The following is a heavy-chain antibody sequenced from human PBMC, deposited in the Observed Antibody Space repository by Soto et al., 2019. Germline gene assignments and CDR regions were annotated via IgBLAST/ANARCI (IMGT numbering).Heavy chain of an antibody. CDR2: IIPIFGTA. D-gene: IGHD3-3*01. J-gene: IGHJ4*02. CDR1: GGTFSSYA. V-gene: IGHV1-69*13. CDR3: ARIQLEARKRGYYWSYFDY. Sequence: ASVKVSCKASGGTFSSYAISWVRQAPGQGLEWMGGIIPIFGTANYAQKFQGRVTITADESTSTAYMELSSLRSEDTAVYYCARIQLEARKRGYYWSYFDYWGKGTLVTVSS.